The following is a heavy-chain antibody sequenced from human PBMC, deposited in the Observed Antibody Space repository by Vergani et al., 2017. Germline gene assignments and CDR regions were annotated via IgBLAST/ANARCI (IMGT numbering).Heavy chain of an antibody. V-gene: IGHV3-33*06. CDR2: IWYDGSNA. CDR3: AKDESTYYYDSSGSPDY. J-gene: IGHJ4*02. D-gene: IGHD3-22*01. CDR1: GFTFSSYG. Sequence: QVQLVESGGGVVQPGRSLRLSCAASGFTFSSYGMHWVRQAPGKGLEWVAVIWYDGSNAYYADSVKGRFTISRDNSKNTLYLQMNSLRAEDTAVYYCAKDESTYYYDSSGSPDYWGQGTLVTVSS.